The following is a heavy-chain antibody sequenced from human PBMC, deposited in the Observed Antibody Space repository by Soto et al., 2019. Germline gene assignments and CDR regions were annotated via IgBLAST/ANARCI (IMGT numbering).Heavy chain of an antibody. CDR3: ARGDMITFGGVFREADY. D-gene: IGHD3-16*01. CDR1: GYSFTSYW. V-gene: IGHV5-10-1*03. J-gene: IGHJ4*02. Sequence: EVQLVQSGAEVKKPGESLRISCKGSGYSFTSYWISWVRQMPGKGLEWMGRIDPSDSYTNYSPSFQGHVTISADKSISTAYLQWSSLKASDTAMYYCARGDMITFGGVFREADYWGQGTLVTVSS. CDR2: IDPSDSYT.